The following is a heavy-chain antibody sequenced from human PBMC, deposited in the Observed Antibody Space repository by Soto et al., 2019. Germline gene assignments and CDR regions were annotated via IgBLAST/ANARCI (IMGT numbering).Heavy chain of an antibody. CDR1: YGSSVSGGDY. CDR2: IYYSGST. J-gene: IGHJ5*02. V-gene: IGHV4-30-4*08. CDR3: ARSGVATIYPGNNWFDP. D-gene: IGHD5-12*01. Sequence: WSVAYGSSVSGGDYRSRKKKPPGKGLEWIGYIYYSGSTYYNPSLKSRVTISVDTSKNQFSLNLSSVTAADTAMYYCARSGVATIYPGNNWFDPSGQRTLVSVPS.